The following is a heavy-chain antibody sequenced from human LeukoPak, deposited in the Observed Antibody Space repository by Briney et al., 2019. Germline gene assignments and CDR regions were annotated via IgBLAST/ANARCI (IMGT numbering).Heavy chain of an antibody. CDR2: ISSSGSTI. CDR3: ARDGPGGKGDY. V-gene: IGHV3-48*03. J-gene: IGHJ4*02. CDR1: GFTFSSYE. D-gene: IGHD4-23*01. Sequence: GGSLRLSCAASGFTFSSYEMNWVRQAPGEGLEWVSYISSSGSTIYYADSVKGRFTISRDNAKNSLYLQMNSLRAEDTAVYYCARDGPGGKGDYWGQGTLVTVSS.